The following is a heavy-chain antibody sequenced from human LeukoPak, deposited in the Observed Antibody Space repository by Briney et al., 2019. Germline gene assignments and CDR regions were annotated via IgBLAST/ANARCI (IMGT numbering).Heavy chain of an antibody. D-gene: IGHD1-7*01. CDR2: VSTSGDNG. CDR3: AKGGTGTTVRYFDY. Sequence: GGSLRLSCAASGFTFNNYGMNWVRQAPGKGLEWVSVVSTSGDNGYYADSVQGRFTISRDNSKNSLYLQMNSLRAEDTAVYCCAKGGTGTTVRYFDYWGQGTLVTVSS. V-gene: IGHV3-23*01. J-gene: IGHJ4*02. CDR1: GFTFNNYG.